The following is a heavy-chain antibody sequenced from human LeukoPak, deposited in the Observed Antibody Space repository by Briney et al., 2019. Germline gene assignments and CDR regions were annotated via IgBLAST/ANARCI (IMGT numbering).Heavy chain of an antibody. Sequence: AGGSLRLSCAASGFTFSNYGMHWVRQAPGKGLEWVAVIWYDGSNKYYSDSVRGRFTISRDNSKNTLYLQMNSLRAEDTAVYYCATVGYSYVSDYWGQGTLVTVSS. J-gene: IGHJ4*02. CDR1: GFTFSNYG. CDR3: ATVGYSYVSDY. V-gene: IGHV3-33*01. CDR2: IWYDGSNK. D-gene: IGHD5-18*01.